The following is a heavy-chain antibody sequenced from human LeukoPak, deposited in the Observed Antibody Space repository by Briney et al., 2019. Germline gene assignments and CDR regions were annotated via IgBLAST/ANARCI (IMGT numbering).Heavy chain of an antibody. CDR1: GGSISSGSYY. V-gene: IGHV4-61*02. J-gene: IGHJ4*02. CDR3: ASRYYYGSGSPYWY. Sequence: SETLSLTCTVSGGSISSGSYYWSWIRQPAGKGLEWIGRIYTSGSTNYNPSLKSRVTISVDTSKNQFSLKLSSVTAADTAVYYCASRYYYGSGSPYWYWGQGTLVTVSS. CDR2: IYTSGST. D-gene: IGHD3-10*01.